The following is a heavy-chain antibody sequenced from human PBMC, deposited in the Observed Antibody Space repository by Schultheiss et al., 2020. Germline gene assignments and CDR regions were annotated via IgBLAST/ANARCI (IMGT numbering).Heavy chain of an antibody. CDR1: GFTFSSYG. CDR2: ISGSGDET. V-gene: IGHV3-23*01. J-gene: IGHJ5*02. CDR3: AKGDIMATMGYA. Sequence: GGSLRLSCAVSGFTFSSYGMNWVRQAPGKGPEWVSSISGSGDETQYTDSVKGRFIISRDNSRNVMYLQVNSLGAEDTATYYCAKGDIMATMGYAWGQGTLVTVSS. D-gene: IGHD5-12*01.